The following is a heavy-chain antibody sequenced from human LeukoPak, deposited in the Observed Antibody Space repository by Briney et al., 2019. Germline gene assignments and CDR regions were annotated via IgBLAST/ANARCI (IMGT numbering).Heavy chain of an antibody. J-gene: IGHJ4*02. D-gene: IGHD2-15*01. CDR2: INPNSGGT. Sequence: ASVKVSCKASGYTFTGYYMHWVRQAPGQGLEWMGWINPNSGGTNYAQKFQGRVTMTRDTSISTAYMELSRLRADDTAVYYSARDPQIYGSGGSCYTITTFDYWGQETLVTVSS. CDR1: GYTFTGYY. V-gene: IGHV1-2*02. CDR3: ARDPQIYGSGGSCYTITTFDY.